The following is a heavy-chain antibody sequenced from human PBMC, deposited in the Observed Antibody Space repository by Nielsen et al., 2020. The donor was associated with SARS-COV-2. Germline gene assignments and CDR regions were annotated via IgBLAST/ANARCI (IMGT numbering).Heavy chain of an antibody. J-gene: IGHJ4*02. V-gene: IGHV3-9*01. CDR2: ISWNSGSI. CDR3: AKVLGDY. CDR1: GFTFDDYA. Sequence: LKISCAASGFTFDDYAMHWVRQAPGKGLEWVSGISWNSGSIGYADSVKGRFTISRDNAKNSLYLQMNSLRAEDTALYYCAKVLGDYWGQGTLVTVSS.